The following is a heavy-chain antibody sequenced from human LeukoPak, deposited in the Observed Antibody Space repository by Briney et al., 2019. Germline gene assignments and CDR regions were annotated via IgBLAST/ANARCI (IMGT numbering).Heavy chain of an antibody. CDR3: ARGVLGPYYFDL. Sequence: PSETLSLTCAVYGGTFRGYYWSWIRQPPGKGLEWIGEIHYTGATNYKPSLKSRVTISGDPSKNQVSLRVYSVTAADTAVYYCARGVLGPYYFDLWGRDTLVTVSS. D-gene: IGHD7-27*01. CDR2: IHYTGAT. V-gene: IGHV4-34*01. J-gene: IGHJ2*01. CDR1: GGTFRGYY.